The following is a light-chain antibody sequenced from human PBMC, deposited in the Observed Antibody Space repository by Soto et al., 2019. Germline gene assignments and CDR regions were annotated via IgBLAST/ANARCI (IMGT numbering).Light chain of an antibody. CDR1: HSVTSNY. J-gene: IGKJ2*01. CDR3: QQYENSPYT. V-gene: IGKV3-20*01. CDR2: GAS. Sequence: ESVLTQSPGTLSLSPGERATLSCRTSHSVTSNYLAWYQQRPGQAPRLLIYGASSRATGIPDRFSGSGSGTDFTLTISRLEPEDFAVFYCQQYENSPYTFGQGTK.